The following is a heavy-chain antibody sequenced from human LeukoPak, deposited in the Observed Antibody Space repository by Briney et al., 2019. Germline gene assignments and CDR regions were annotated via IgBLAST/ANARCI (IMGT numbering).Heavy chain of an antibody. CDR3: AKNRDSSDYPRDFDY. Sequence: EAGGSLRLSCAASRFTFSSYGMHWVRQTPGKGLEWVAFIRHDGSYQQYADSVKGRFTVSRDNSKGTVYLQMNSLRTEDTAVYYCAKNRDSSDYPRDFDYWGQGTLVTVSS. J-gene: IGHJ4*02. CDR1: RFTFSSYG. D-gene: IGHD6-19*01. V-gene: IGHV3-30*02. CDR2: IRHDGSYQ.